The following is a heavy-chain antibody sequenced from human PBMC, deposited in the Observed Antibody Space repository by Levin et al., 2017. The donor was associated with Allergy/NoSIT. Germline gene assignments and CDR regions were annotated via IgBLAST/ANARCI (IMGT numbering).Heavy chain of an antibody. V-gene: IGHV3-74*01. CDR3: ARELKHIAVAGVNWFDP. Sequence: LSLTCAASGFTFSSYWMHWVRQAPGKGLVWVSRINSDGSSTSYADSVKGRFTISRDNAKNTLYLQMNSLRAEDTAVYYCARELKHIAVAGVNWFDPWGQGTLVTVSS. D-gene: IGHD6-19*01. CDR2: INSDGSST. CDR1: GFTFSSYW. J-gene: IGHJ5*02.